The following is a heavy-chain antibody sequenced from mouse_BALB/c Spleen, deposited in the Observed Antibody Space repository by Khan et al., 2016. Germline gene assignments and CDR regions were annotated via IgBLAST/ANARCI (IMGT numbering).Heavy chain of an antibody. CDR1: GYTFTDYS. CDR3: APDGNYVGYVDY. D-gene: IGHD2-1*01. Sequence: QIQLVQSGPELKKPGETVKISCKASGYTFTDYSMHWVKQAPGKGLKWMGWINTETGEPTYADDFKGRFAFSLETSASTAYLQINNLKNEDTATYFCAPDGNYVGYVDYWGQGTTLTVSS. V-gene: IGHV9-2-1*01. CDR2: INTETGEP. J-gene: IGHJ2*01.